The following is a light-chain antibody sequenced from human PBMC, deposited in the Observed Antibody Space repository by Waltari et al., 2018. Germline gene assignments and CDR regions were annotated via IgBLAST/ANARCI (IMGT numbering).Light chain of an antibody. V-gene: IGLV2-14*03. CDR3: SSHTSTVPHV. Sequence: QSALTQPASVSGSPGQSITISCTGTSRDLGGYVYFSWYQQYPGKAPKLIIYDVIYRPAGVSNRFSGSKSGNTASLTISGLQAEDEAVYYCSSHTSTVPHVFGTGTKVTVV. J-gene: IGLJ1*01. CDR1: SRDLGGYVY. CDR2: DVI.